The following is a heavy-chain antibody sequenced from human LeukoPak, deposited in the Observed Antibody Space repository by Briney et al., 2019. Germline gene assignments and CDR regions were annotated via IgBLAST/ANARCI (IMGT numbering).Heavy chain of an antibody. CDR2: IYSGGTT. V-gene: IGHV3-53*01. CDR1: GFIVSSSY. J-gene: IGHJ3*02. CDR3: ARDLIVGGNHDAFDI. Sequence: GGSLRLSCAASGFIVSSSYMSWVRQAPGKGLEWVSVIYSGGTTYYADSVKGRFTISRDNPKNTLYLQMNSLRAEDTAVYYCARDLIVGGNHDAFDIWGQGTMVTVSS. D-gene: IGHD1-26*01.